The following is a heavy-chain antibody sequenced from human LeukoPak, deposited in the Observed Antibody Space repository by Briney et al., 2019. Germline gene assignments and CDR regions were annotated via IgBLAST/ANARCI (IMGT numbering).Heavy chain of an antibody. CDR3: ARRGPVAGRPQGMDV. D-gene: IGHD6-19*01. J-gene: IGHJ6*02. CDR2: IKQDGSEK. CDR1: GFTFSSYW. Sequence: GGSLRLSCAASGFTFSSYWMSWVRQAPGKGLEWVANIKQDGSEKYYVDSVKGRFTISRDNAKNSLYLQMNSLRAEDAALYYCARRGPVAGRPQGMDVWGQGTTVTVSS. V-gene: IGHV3-7*01.